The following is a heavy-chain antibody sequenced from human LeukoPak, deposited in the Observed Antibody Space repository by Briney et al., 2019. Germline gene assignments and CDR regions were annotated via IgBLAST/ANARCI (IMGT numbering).Heavy chain of an antibody. D-gene: IGHD5-18*01. V-gene: IGHV3-7*03. CDR2: IKYDEIEK. CDR3: ARDTGALVTHFDY. CDR1: GFTFSNYR. Sequence: GGSLRLSCAASGFTFSNYRMSWVRQAPGKGLEWVANIKYDEIEKYHEDSVKGRFTISRDNAKNSIYLQMNSLRAEDTAVYYCARDTGALVTHFDYWGQGTLVTVSS. J-gene: IGHJ4*02.